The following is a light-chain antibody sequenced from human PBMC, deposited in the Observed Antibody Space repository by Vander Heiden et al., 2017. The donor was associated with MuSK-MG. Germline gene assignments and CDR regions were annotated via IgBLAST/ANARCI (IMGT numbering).Light chain of an antibody. CDR1: SGSIASNY. Sequence: LFLPRPHPFSDSRGKPETISCTRSSGSIASNYVQWYQQRPGSAPTTVIYEDNQRPSGVPDRFSGSIDSSSNSASRTISGLKTEDEADYYCQSYDSSKPWVFGGGTKLTVL. CDR2: EDN. CDR3: QSYDSSKPWV. V-gene: IGLV6-57*03. J-gene: IGLJ3*02.